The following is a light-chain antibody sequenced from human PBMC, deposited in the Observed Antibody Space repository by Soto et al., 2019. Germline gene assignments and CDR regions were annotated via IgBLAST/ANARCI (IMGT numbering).Light chain of an antibody. J-gene: IGLJ3*02. CDR2: DVT. V-gene: IGLV2-8*01. CDR3: MCYAGGNNWV. CDR1: SSDVGTHGY. Sequence: QSALTQPPSASGSPGQSVTISCTGTSSDVGTHGYVSWYQQHAGKAPKLVIYDVTKRPSGVPDRFSGSKSGNTASLTVSGLQAEDEADYYCMCYAGGNNWVFGGGTTVPVL.